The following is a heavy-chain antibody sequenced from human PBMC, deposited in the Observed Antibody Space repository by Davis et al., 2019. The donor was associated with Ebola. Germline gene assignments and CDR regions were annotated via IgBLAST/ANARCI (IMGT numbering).Heavy chain of an antibody. Sequence: PGGSLRLSCAASGFSFSDSEMNWVRQAPGKGLEWVSYISGSGSAPYYADSVKGRFTISRDNANNSLYLQMNSLRAEDTAVYYCARGPKSISSRPNWFDPWGQGTLVTVSS. CDR2: ISGSGSAP. J-gene: IGHJ5*02. CDR3: ARGPKSISSRPNWFDP. D-gene: IGHD6-6*01. V-gene: IGHV3-48*03. CDR1: GFSFSDSE.